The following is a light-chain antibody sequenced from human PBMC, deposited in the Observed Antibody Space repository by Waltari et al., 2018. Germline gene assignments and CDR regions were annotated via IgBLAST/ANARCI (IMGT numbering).Light chain of an antibody. CDR1: ITDLGSSTL. CDR3: FSYADGRSLV. Sequence: QSALTQPASVSGSPGQSITISCTGSITDLGSSTLVSWYQHHPDKAHKLLIYEGTERPSGISHRFSGSQSGNTASLTISKLQAEDEADYYCFSYADGRSLVFGGGTKLTVL. V-gene: IGLV2-23*01. CDR2: EGT. J-gene: IGLJ2*01.